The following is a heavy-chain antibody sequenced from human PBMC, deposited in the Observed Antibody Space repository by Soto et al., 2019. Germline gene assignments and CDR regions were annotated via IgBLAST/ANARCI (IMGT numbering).Heavy chain of an antibody. J-gene: IGHJ2*01. V-gene: IGHV1-3*01. D-gene: IGHD3-22*01. CDR2: INAGNDNT. Sequence: ASVKVSCKASGYTVTTYAIHWVRQAPGQRLEWMGWINAGNDNTKYSQKFQGRVTITRDTSASTAYMELSSLRSEDTAVYYCARGPKNPPSGYFSYFDLWGRGTLVTVSS. CDR1: GYTVTTYA. CDR3: ARGPKNPPSGYFSYFDL.